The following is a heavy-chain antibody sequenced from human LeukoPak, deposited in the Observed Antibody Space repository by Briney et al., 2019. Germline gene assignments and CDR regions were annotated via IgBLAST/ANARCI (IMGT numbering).Heavy chain of an antibody. CDR1: GAAMTSHH. Sequence: SETLSLTCIVSGAAMTSHHWNWIRQTPGKRLEWIGYIYHRGNTNFITSYSSSLRSRVSMSVDMPKNHFSLSLSSVTAADTATYYCSGGRSSRYSDYWGQGALVTIFS. J-gene: IGHJ4*02. CDR2: IYHRGNT. D-gene: IGHD3-9*01. V-gene: IGHV4-59*11. CDR3: SGGRSSRYSDY.